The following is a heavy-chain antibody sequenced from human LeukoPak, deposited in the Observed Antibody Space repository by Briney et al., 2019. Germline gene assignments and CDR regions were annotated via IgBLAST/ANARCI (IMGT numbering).Heavy chain of an antibody. CDR2: IYYSGST. CDR1: GGSISSYY. CDR3: ARVDSNNWYADFDF. Sequence: TSETLSLTCTVSGGSISSYYWSWIRQPPGKGLEWIGYIYYSGSTNYNPSLKSRVTISMDTSKNHFSLNLRSVTAADTAVYFCARVDSNNWYADFDFWGQGTLVTVSS. J-gene: IGHJ4*02. V-gene: IGHV4-59*01. D-gene: IGHD6-13*01.